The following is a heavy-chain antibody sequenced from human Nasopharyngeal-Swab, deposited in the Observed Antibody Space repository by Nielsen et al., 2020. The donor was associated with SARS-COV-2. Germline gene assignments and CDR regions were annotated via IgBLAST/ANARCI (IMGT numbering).Heavy chain of an antibody. D-gene: IGHD2/OR15-2a*01. V-gene: IGHV4-34*01. CDR3: ARGFLSMAGLRLTVHFDY. CDR1: GGSFSGYY. J-gene: IGHJ4*02. CDR2: INYSGST. Sequence: SETLSLTCAVYGGSFSGYYWSWIRQPPGKGLEWIGEINYSGSTNYNPSLKSRVTISVDTSKNQFSLKLSSVTAADTAVYYCARGFLSMAGLRLTVHFDYWGRGTLVTVSS.